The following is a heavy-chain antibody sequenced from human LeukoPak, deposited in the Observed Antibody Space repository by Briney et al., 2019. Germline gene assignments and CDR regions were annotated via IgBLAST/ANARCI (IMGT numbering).Heavy chain of an antibody. CDR2: ISSSSSYI. D-gene: IGHD2-15*01. CDR3: ARGFGGFLSYYFDY. V-gene: IGHV3-21*01. CDR1: GFTFSSYS. Sequence: GGSLRLSCAASGFTFSSYSMTWVRQAPGKGLEWVSSISSSSSYIYYADSVKGRSTISRDNAKNSLYLQMNSLRAEDTAVYYCARGFGGFLSYYFDYWGQGTLVTVSS. J-gene: IGHJ4*02.